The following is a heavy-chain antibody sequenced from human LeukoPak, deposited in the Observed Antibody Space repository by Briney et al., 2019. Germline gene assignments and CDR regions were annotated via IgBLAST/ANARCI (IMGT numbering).Heavy chain of an antibody. CDR2: ISGSGGST. V-gene: IGHV3-23*01. CDR1: GFTLSSYG. J-gene: IGHJ4*02. Sequence: PGGSLRLSCAASGFTLSSYGMSWVRQAPGKGLEWVSAISGSGGSTYYADSVKGRFTISRDNSKNTLYLQMNSLRAEDTAVYYCAKDHLYGELFSGGFDYWGQGTLVTVSS. CDR3: AKDHLYGELFSGGFDY. D-gene: IGHD3-10*01.